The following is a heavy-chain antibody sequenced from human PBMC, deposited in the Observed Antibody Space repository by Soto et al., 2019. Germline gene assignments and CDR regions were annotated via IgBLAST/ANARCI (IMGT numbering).Heavy chain of an antibody. D-gene: IGHD1-26*01. J-gene: IGHJ5*02. V-gene: IGHV1-18*01. CDR3: ATGRIVGATSPWVT. Sequence: ASVKVSCKASGGTFSSYTITWVRQAPGQGLEWMGWITAYNGNTNYAQKLQGRVTMTTDTSTSTAYMELRSLRSDDTAMYYCATGRIVGATSPWVTWGQGTLVTVSS. CDR1: GGTFSSYT. CDR2: ITAYNGNT.